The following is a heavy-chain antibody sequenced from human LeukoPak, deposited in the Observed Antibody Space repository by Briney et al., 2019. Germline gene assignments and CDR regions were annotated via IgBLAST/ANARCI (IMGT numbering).Heavy chain of an antibody. CDR1: GFTFSSYS. V-gene: IGHV3-21*01. J-gene: IGHJ4*02. CDR3: ARFNGSGSSFDY. Sequence: GGSLRLSCAASGFTFSSYSMNWVGQAPGKGLGWVSSISSSSSYIYYADSVKGRFTISRDNAKNSLYLQMNSLRAEDTAVYYCARFNGSGSSFDYWGQGTLVTVSS. D-gene: IGHD3-10*01. CDR2: ISSSSSYI.